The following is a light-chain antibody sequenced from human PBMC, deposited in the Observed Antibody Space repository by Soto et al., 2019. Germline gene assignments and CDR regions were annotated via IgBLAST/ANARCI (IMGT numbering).Light chain of an antibody. CDR2: DVS. CDR1: SSDVAAYNF. CDR3: SSYKSGGNYV. Sequence: QSVLPQPQSESGCRGQSSSICCTGTSSDVAAYNFVSWYQQHPGKAPKLMVFDVSNRPSGVSNRFSGSKSGNTASLTISGLQAEDEADYYCSSYKSGGNYVFGTGTEITVL. V-gene: IGLV2-14*01. J-gene: IGLJ1*01.